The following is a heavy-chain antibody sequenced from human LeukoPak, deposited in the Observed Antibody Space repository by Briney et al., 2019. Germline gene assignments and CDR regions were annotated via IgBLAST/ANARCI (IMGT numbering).Heavy chain of an antibody. J-gene: IGHJ4*02. D-gene: IGHD3-22*01. CDR1: GFTFSIYG. CDR3: ARDLYRIVVVPHYFDY. CDR2: IKKDGSEK. Sequence: GGSLRLSCAASGFTFSIYGMHWVRQAPGKGLEWVANIKKDGSEKYYVDSVKGRFTLSRDNAKNSLYLQMNSLRAEDTAVYYCARDLYRIVVVPHYFDYWGQGTLVTVSS. V-gene: IGHV3-7*01.